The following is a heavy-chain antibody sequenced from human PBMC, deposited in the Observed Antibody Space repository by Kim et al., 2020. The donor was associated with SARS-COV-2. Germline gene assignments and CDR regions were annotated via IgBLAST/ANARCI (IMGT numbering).Heavy chain of an antibody. V-gene: IGHV3-30*18. CDR3: AKVAASAAFDH. CDR1: GFTFSSYG. Sequence: GGSLRLSCAASGFTFSSYGMHWVRQAPGKGLEWVAVISYDGSNKYYADSVKGRFTISRDNSKNTLYLQMNSLRAEDTAVYYCAKVAASAAFDHWGQGTLVTVSS. CDR2: ISYDGSNK. J-gene: IGHJ4*02.